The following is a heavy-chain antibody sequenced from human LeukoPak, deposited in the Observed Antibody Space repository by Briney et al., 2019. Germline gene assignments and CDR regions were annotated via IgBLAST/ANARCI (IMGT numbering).Heavy chain of an antibody. Sequence: SETLSLTCTVSGGSISSSSYYWGWIRQPPGKGLEWIGSIYYSGSTYYNPSLQSRVTISIDTSKNQFSLKLSSVTAADTAVYYCASSTSLIVVVPAAYDYWGQGTLVTVSS. J-gene: IGHJ4*02. CDR3: ASSTSLIVVVPAAYDY. CDR1: GGSISSSSYY. CDR2: IYYSGST. V-gene: IGHV4-39*01. D-gene: IGHD2-2*01.